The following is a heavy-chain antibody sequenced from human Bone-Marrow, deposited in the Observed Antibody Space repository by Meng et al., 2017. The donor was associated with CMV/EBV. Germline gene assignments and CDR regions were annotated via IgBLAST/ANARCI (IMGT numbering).Heavy chain of an antibody. J-gene: IGHJ6*01. D-gene: IGHD3-10*01. CDR2: ISWNSGSI. CDR1: GFTFDDYA. CDR3: AKGGAAPNHYLGMDV. Sequence: SLKISCAASGFTFDDYAMHWVRQGPGKGLEWVSGISWNSGSIGYADSVKGRFNISRDKAKNSLYLQMNSLRAEKTALYYCAKGGAAPNHYLGMDVWGQGPTVTVYS. V-gene: IGHV3-9*01.